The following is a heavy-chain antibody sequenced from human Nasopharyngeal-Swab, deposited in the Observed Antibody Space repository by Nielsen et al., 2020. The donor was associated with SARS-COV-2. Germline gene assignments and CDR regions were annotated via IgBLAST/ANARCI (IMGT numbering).Heavy chain of an antibody. CDR2: ISGSGGST. V-gene: IGHV3-23*01. CDR3: AKDRSSSGLDY. Sequence: GESLKISCEASGFTFSSYAMSWVRQAPGKGLEWVSAISGSGGSTYYADSVKGRFTISRDNSKNTLYLQMNSLRAEDTAVYYCAKDRSSSGLDYWGQGTLVTVS. CDR1: GFTFSSYA. J-gene: IGHJ4*02. D-gene: IGHD6-19*01.